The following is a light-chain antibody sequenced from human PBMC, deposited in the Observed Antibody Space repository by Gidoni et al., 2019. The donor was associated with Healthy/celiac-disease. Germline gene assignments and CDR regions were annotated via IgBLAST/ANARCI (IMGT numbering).Light chain of an antibody. J-gene: IGKJ1*01. CDR2: GAS. CDR3: QQYNNWPSWT. Sequence: ELVMTQSPATLSVSPGERATLFCRASQRVSSNLACYQQKPGQAPRLLIYGASTRATGIPARFSGSGSGTEFTLTISSLQSEDFAVYYCQQYNNWPSWTFGQGTKVEIK. V-gene: IGKV3-15*01. CDR1: QRVSSN.